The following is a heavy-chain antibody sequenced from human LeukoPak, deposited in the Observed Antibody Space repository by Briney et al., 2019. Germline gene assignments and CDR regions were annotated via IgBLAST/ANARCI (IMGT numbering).Heavy chain of an antibody. CDR1: GGSFSGYY. Sequence: SETLSLTCAVYGGSFSGYYWSWIRQPPGXXXEWIGEINHSGSTNYNPSLKSRVTISVDTSKNQFSLKLSSVTAADTAVYYCARGSRSSWFDYWGQGTLVTVSS. CDR3: ARGSRSSWFDY. CDR2: INHSGST. J-gene: IGHJ4*02. D-gene: IGHD6-13*01. V-gene: IGHV4-34*01.